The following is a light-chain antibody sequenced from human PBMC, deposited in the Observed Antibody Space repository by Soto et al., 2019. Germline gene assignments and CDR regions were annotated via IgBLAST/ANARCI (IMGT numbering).Light chain of an antibody. Sequence: QSALTQPPSASGSPGQSVTISCTGTSSDVGAYDAVSWYQQHLGKAPKLIIYEVTKRPSGVPDRFSGSKSGNTASLTVSGLQPEDEADYYCSSHAGLINVIFGGGTKVTV. V-gene: IGLV2-8*01. J-gene: IGLJ2*01. CDR1: SSDVGAYDA. CDR2: EVT. CDR3: SSHAGLINVI.